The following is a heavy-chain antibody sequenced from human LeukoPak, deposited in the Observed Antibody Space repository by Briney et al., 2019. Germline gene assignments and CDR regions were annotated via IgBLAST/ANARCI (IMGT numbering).Heavy chain of an antibody. CDR1: GDSVSSNNGA. Sequence: SQTLSLTCAISGDSVSSNNGAWNWIRQSPSRGLEWLGRTYHRSKWYDDYAGSVKGRISISPDTSKNQFSLQLYSVTPEDTAVYYCARDVGTSGRYTFDYWGQGTLVTVSS. D-gene: IGHD6-19*01. J-gene: IGHJ4*02. CDR3: ARDVGTSGRYTFDY. CDR2: TYHRSKWYD. V-gene: IGHV6-1*01.